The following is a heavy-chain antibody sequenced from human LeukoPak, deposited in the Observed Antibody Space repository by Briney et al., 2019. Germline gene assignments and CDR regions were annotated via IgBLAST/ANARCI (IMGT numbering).Heavy chain of an antibody. J-gene: IGHJ6*04. V-gene: IGHV1-8*01. CDR2: MNPNSGNT. D-gene: IGHD3-22*01. Sequence: ASVKVSCKASGYTFTSYDINWVRQATGQGLEWMGWMNPNSGNTGYAQKFQGRVTMTRNTSISTAYMELSSLRSEDTAVYYCARDRPNYYGSDGHYYRRDGDYWGKGTTVTVSS. CDR1: GYTFTSYD. CDR3: ARDRPNYYGSDGHYYRRDGDY.